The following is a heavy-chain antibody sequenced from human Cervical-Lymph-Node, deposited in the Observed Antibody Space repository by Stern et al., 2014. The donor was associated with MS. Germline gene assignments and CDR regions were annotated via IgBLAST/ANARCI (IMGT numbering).Heavy chain of an antibody. Sequence: VQLEESGAEVKKPGSSVKVSCKASGGTFSSYAISWVRQAPGQGLEWMGGXXPVFGTANCAQKYQGGVTMTADESTSTAYMELSSLRSEDTAVYDCARASDYYDSSGYSENPWGQGTLVTVSS. CDR2: XXPVFGTA. CDR3: ARASDYYDSSGYSENP. J-gene: IGHJ5*02. D-gene: IGHD3-22*01. V-gene: IGHV1-69*01. CDR1: GGTFSSYA.